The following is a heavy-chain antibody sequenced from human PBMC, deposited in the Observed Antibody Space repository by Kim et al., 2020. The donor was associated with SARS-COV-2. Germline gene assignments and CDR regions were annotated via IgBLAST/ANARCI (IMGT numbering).Heavy chain of an antibody. CDR2: IWYDGSNK. D-gene: IGHD3-3*01. CDR3: ARAPGTYYDFWSGYYPGIYYYYGMDV. V-gene: IGHV3-33*01. J-gene: IGHJ6*02. Sequence: GGSLRLSCAASGFTFSSYGMHWVRQAPGKGLEWVAVIWYDGSNKYYADSVKGRFTISRDNSKNTLYLQMNSLRAEDTAVYYCARAPGTYYDFWSGYYPGIYYYYGMDVWGQGTTVTVSS. CDR1: GFTFSSYG.